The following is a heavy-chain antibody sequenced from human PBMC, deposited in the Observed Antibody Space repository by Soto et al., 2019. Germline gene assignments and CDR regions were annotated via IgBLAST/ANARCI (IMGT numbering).Heavy chain of an antibody. CDR3: ARDFHVRLGITYYYYMDV. J-gene: IGHJ6*03. D-gene: IGHD7-27*01. V-gene: IGHV3-7*01. CDR1: XFTFRSYW. Sequence: EVQLVESGGGLVQPGGSLRLSCAASXFTFRSYWMSWVRQAPGKGLEWVANINQDGSEIYYVDSVEGRFSISRDNAENSLYLQMNSLRAEDTAVYYCARDFHVRLGITYYYYMDVWGTGTTVTVSS. CDR2: INQDGSEI.